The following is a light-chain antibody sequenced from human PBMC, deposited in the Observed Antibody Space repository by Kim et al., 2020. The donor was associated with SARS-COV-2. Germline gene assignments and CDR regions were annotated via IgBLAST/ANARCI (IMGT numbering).Light chain of an antibody. Sequence: SSELTQDPAVSVALGQTVRITCQGDSLRTYFASWYQQRPRQAPVLVIYGKNNRPSGIPDRFSGSSSGNTASLTITGAQAVDEADYYCNSRDSSGDHLVFGTGTKVTVL. CDR2: GKN. CDR1: SLRTYF. J-gene: IGLJ1*01. CDR3: NSRDSSGDHLV. V-gene: IGLV3-19*01.